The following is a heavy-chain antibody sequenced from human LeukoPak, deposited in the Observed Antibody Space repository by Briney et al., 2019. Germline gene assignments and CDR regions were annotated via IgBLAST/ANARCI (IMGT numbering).Heavy chain of an antibody. CDR2: ISGSGGST. Sequence: GGSLRLSCAAPGFTFSSHAMSWVRQAPGKGLEWVSAISGSGGSTYYADSVKGRFTISRDNSKNTLYLQMNSLRAEDTAVYYCAKGVAAAGIFDYWGQGTLVTVSS. CDR3: AKGVAAAGIFDY. CDR1: GFTFSSHA. D-gene: IGHD6-13*01. J-gene: IGHJ4*02. V-gene: IGHV3-23*01.